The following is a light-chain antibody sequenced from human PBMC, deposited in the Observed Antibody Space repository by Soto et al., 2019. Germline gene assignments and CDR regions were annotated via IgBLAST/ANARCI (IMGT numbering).Light chain of an antibody. CDR3: QQYYSYPELT. V-gene: IGKV1-8*01. J-gene: IGKJ4*01. CDR2: AAS. Sequence: AIRMTQSPSSLSASTGDRVTITSRASQGISSYLAWYQQKPGKAPKLLIYAASTLQSGVPSRFSGSGSGTDFTLTISCLQSEGFATYYCQQYYSYPELTFGGGTKVEIK. CDR1: QGISSY.